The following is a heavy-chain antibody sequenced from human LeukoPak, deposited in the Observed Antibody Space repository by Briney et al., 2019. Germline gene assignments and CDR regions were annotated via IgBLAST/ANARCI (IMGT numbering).Heavy chain of an antibody. V-gene: IGHV4-30-2*01. J-gene: IGHJ4*02. Sequence: SETLSLTCGVSGDSISSGGYSWSWIRQPPGNGLEWIGYIYHSGHTNYNPSLKSRVSISVDRSKNQFSLKLRSVTAADTAVYYCARLVVSPGVGEFYFKYWGQGALVTVSS. CDR1: GDSISSGGYS. D-gene: IGHD2-15*01. CDR2: IYHSGHT. CDR3: ARLVVSPGVGEFYFKY.